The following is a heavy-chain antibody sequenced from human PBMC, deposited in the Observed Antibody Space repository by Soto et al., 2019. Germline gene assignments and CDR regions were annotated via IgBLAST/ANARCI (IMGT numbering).Heavy chain of an antibody. V-gene: IGHV3-21*01. CDR2: ISSRSDI. CDR3: AREYTAWHLAYGLDV. CDR1: GFTFSTYS. J-gene: IGHJ6*02. Sequence: LRLSCVGSGFTFSTYSINWVSQAPGKGLEWVSSISSRSDIYYADSVKGRFTISRDNAKNSVSLQMNSLRAEDTAVYYCAREYTAWHLAYGLDVWGQGTTVTVSS. D-gene: IGHD2-2*02.